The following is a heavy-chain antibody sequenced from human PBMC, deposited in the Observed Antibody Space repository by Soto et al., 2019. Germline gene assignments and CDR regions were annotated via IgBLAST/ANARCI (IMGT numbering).Heavy chain of an antibody. CDR1: GLTFSDAW. CDR2: SWGGGGAT. D-gene: IGHD5-18*01. CDR3: IWESRVYSSWR. J-gene: IGHJ4*02. Sequence: EVQVVESGGGLVKPGESLTLSCTVSGLTFSDAWLNWVRQSPGKGLEWVGRSWGGGGATVYATPVKGRFTLSRDDSQRVLYLQMKSLKGDDTAVYFCIWESRVYSSWRWGQGTLVTVSA. V-gene: IGHV3-15*07.